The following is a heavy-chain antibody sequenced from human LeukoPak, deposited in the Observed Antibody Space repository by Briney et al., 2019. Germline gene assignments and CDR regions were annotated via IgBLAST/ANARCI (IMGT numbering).Heavy chain of an antibody. CDR1: GFTISAYE. V-gene: IGHV3-48*03. J-gene: IGHJ4*02. D-gene: IGHD1-26*01. Sequence: GGSLRLSCAASGFTISAYEMNWVRQAPGKGLEWVSYISRSGTTIYNADSVKGRFTISRDNAKNSLYLQMNSLRADDTAVYYCARGGSYVHYWGQGTLVTVSS. CDR3: ARGGSYVHY. CDR2: ISRSGTTI.